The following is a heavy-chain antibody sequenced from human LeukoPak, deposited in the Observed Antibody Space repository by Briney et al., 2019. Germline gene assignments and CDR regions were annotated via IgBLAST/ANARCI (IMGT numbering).Heavy chain of an antibody. V-gene: IGHV3-23*01. D-gene: IGHD5-18*01. J-gene: IGHJ6*02. CDR1: GFAFSSYA. Sequence: PGGSLRLSCAASGFAFSSYAMSWVRQAPGKGLEWVSAISGSGGSTYYADSVKGRFTISRDSSKNTLYLQMNSLRVEDTALYYCIKDIGYRYGWDYYYYGMDVWGQGTTVTVSS. CDR2: ISGSGGST. CDR3: IKDIGYRYGWDYYYYGMDV.